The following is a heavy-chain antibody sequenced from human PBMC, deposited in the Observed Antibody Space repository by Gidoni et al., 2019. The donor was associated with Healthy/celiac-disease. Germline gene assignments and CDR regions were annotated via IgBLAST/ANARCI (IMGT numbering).Heavy chain of an antibody. D-gene: IGHD2-2*02. CDR2: ISSSGSTR. J-gene: IGHJ6*02. CDR3: ARAGVVPAAIANHYYYYGMDV. Sequence: QVQLVESGGGLVKPGGSLLLSCAASGFTFSAYYMSWIRPAPGKGLGWVSYISSSGSTRYYADYVKGRFTIARDNAKKSLYLKMNSLRAEDTAVYYCARAGVVPAAIANHYYYYGMDVWGQGTTVTVSS. V-gene: IGHV3-11*01. CDR1: GFTFSAYY.